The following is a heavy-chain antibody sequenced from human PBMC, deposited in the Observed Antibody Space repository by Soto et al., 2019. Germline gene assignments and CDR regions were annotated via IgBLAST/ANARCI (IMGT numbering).Heavy chain of an antibody. J-gene: IGHJ4*02. CDR1: GGSISGSGYY. V-gene: IGHV4-39*01. D-gene: IGHD6-19*01. CDR3: ARQVSSDWINHFDH. Sequence: PSETLSLTCTVSGGSISGSGYYWGWIRQPPGKGLEWIGSIYYSGSTYYNPSLKSRVTISIDTSKNQFSLKLRSVTAADTAVYYCARQVSSDWINHFDHWGQGTPVTVSS. CDR2: IYYSGST.